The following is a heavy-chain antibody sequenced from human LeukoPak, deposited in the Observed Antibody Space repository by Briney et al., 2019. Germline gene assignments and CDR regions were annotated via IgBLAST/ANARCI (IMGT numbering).Heavy chain of an antibody. V-gene: IGHV3-48*01. CDR3: ARDTTGGIDY. D-gene: IGHD4-11*01. J-gene: IGHJ4*02. CDR2: ISSDSSPI. Sequence: QAGGSLRLSCAASGFTFSTYNMNWVRQAPGKGLGWVSYISSDSSPIYYADSVKGRFTVSRDNAKNSLYLQMSSLRAEDTAVYYCARDTTGGIDYWGQGILVTVSS. CDR1: GFTFSTYN.